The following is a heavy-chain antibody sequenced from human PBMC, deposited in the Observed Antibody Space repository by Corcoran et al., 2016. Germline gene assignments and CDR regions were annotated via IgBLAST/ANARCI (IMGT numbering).Heavy chain of an antibody. J-gene: IGHJ4*02. Sequence: QVQLVESGGGVVQPGRSLRLSCAASGFTFSSYGMHWVRQAPGKGLEWVAVIWYDGSNKYYADSVKGRFTISRDNSKNTLYLKMNSLRAEDRAVYYCARDRGGDSSGYYLVWGQGTLVTVSS. CDR3: ARDRGGDSSGYYLV. V-gene: IGHV3-33*01. D-gene: IGHD3-22*01. CDR2: IWYDGSNK. CDR1: GFTFSSYG.